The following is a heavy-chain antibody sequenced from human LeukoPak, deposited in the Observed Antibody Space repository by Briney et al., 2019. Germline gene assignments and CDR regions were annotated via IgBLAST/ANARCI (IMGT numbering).Heavy chain of an antibody. V-gene: IGHV4-59*01. J-gene: IGHJ4*02. CDR3: ARGRPVTGSFYFDY. CDR1: GGSISGYF. CDR2: IHASGST. Sequence: PSETLSLTCTVSGGSISGYFWSWIWQPPGKGLEWIGYIHASGSTNQSPSLKSRVTISVDTSKNQFSLKLTSVTAADMAVYYCARGRPVTGSFYFDYWGQGTLVTVSS. D-gene: IGHD1-26*01.